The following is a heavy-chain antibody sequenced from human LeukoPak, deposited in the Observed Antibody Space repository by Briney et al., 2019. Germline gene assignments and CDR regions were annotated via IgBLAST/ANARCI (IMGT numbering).Heavy chain of an antibody. V-gene: IGHV4-59*08. CDR1: GGSISSYY. Sequence: PSETLSLTCTVSGGSISSYYWSWLRQPPGKGLEWIGYIYYSGSTNYNPSLKSRVTISVDTSKNQFSLKLSSVTAADTAVYYCAGHLDYYGMDVWGQGTTVTVSS. CDR3: AGHLDYYGMDV. CDR2: IYYSGST. J-gene: IGHJ6*02.